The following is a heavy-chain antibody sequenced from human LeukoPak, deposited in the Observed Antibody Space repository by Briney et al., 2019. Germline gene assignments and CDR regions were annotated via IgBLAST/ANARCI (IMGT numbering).Heavy chain of an antibody. D-gene: IGHD3-16*01. Sequence: SETLSLTCGVSGDIITTSFYYWDWIRQPPGKGLEWIGGIFHSGTTYYNPSLMSRVTMSVDTSKNQFSLKLTSVTAADTAIYYCARDFLQGTRGNTGGSFDFWGQGTLVTVSS. CDR1: GDIITTSFYY. CDR3: ARDFLQGTRGNTGGSFDF. J-gene: IGHJ4*02. V-gene: IGHV4-39*07. CDR2: IFHSGTT.